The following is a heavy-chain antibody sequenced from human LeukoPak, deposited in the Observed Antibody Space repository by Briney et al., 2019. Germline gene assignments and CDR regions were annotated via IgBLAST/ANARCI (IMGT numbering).Heavy chain of an antibody. J-gene: IGHJ4*02. CDR3: AKGAPIPYYFEY. Sequence: VGSLRPSLAASGFTFSSYAMSWVRQAPGKGLEWVSAISGSGGSTYYADSVKGRFTISRDNSKNTLYLQMNSLRAEDTAVYYCAKGAPIPYYFEYWAQGPRLTVSS. CDR1: GFTFSSYA. V-gene: IGHV3-23*01. D-gene: IGHD2-2*01. CDR2: ISGSGGST.